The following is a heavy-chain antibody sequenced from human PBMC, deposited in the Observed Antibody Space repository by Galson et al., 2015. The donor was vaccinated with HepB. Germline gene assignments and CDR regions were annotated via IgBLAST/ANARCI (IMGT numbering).Heavy chain of an antibody. CDR3: ATALPPLITFGGGVPTHDAFDI. J-gene: IGHJ3*02. CDR2: FDPEDGET. Sequence: SVKVSCKVSGYTLTELSMHWVRQAPGKGLEWMGGFDPEDGETIYAQKFQGRVTMTEDTSTDTAYMELSSLRSEDTAVYYCATALPPLITFGGGVPTHDAFDIWGQGTMVTVSS. CDR1: GYTLTELS. D-gene: IGHD3-16*01. V-gene: IGHV1-24*01.